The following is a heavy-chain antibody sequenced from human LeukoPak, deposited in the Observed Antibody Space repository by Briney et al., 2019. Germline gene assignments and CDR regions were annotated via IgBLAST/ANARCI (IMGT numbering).Heavy chain of an antibody. CDR3: ARDGGGYDSTRFDY. V-gene: IGHV3-21*01. D-gene: IGHD5-12*01. CDR2: ISSSSSYI. Sequence: GGSLRLSCAASEFTFSSYSMNWVRQAPGKGLEWVSSISSSSSYIYYADSVKGRFTISRDNAKNSLYLQMNSLRAEDTAVYYCARDGGGYDSTRFDYWGQGTLVTVSS. CDR1: EFTFSSYS. J-gene: IGHJ4*02.